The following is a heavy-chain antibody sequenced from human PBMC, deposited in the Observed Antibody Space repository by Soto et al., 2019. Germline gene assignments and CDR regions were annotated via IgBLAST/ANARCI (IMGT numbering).Heavy chain of an antibody. D-gene: IGHD6-13*01. V-gene: IGHV3-7*01. J-gene: IGHJ6*02. CDR1: GFTFSSYW. CDR2: IKQDGSEK. Sequence: EVQLVESGEGLVQPGGSLRLSCAASGFTFSSYWMSWVRQAPVKGLEWVGNIKQDGSEKNYVDFVKGRFTISRDNAKNSLYLQMNSLRAEDTAVYYCARIASAGRGWDVWGQGTTVVVSS. CDR3: ARIASAGRGWDV.